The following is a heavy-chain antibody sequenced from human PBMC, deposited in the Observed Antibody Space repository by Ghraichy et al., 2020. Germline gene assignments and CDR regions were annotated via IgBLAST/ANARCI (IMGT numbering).Heavy chain of an antibody. Sequence: SGPTLVKPTQTLTLTCTFSGFSLSTSGVGVGWIRQPPGKALEWLALIYWNDDKRYSPSLKSRLTITKDTSKNQVVLTMTNMDPVDTATYYCAHRPQYYDIFYFDYWGQGTLVTVSS. CDR1: GFSLSTSGVG. CDR2: IYWNDDK. D-gene: IGHD3-9*01. V-gene: IGHV2-5*01. J-gene: IGHJ4*02. CDR3: AHRPQYYDIFYFDY.